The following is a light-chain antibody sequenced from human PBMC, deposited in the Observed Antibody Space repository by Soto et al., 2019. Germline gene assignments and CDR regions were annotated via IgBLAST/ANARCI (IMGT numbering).Light chain of an antibody. CDR3: CSYAGSSTLV. CDR1: SSYVGGYKL. Sequence: QSALTHPASVSGSPGQSITISCTGPSSYVGGYKLVSWYQQHPGKAPKLMIYEGNKRPSGVSSRFSGSKSGNTASLTISGLQAEDEADYYCCSYAGSSTLVFGGWTKLTVL. V-gene: IGLV2-23*01. J-gene: IGLJ3*02. CDR2: EGN.